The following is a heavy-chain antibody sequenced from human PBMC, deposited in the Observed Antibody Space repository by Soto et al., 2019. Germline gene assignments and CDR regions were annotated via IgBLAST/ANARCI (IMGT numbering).Heavy chain of an antibody. V-gene: IGHV4-31*11. CDR3: ARVWWFGELRWYFDN. CDR2: IYYSGST. J-gene: IGHJ4*02. D-gene: IGHD3-10*01. CDR1: GGSISSGAYY. Sequence: SETLSLTCAVSGGSISSGAYYWSWIRQHPGKGLEWIGYIYYSGSTIYNPSLKSRVTISIDTSKSQFSLKLTSVTAADTAIHYCARVWWFGELRWYFDNWGQGALVTVSS.